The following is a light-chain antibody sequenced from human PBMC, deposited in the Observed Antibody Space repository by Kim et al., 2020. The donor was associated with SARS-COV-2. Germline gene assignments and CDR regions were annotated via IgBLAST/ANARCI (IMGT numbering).Light chain of an antibody. Sequence: GQKGTYSCSRRSSNIGNNYVSWYQQLPGTAPILLIYDNNKRPSGIPDRFSGSKSGTSATLGITGLQTGDEADYYCGTWDSSLSAVVFGGGTQLTVL. CDR3: GTWDSSLSAVV. V-gene: IGLV1-51*01. CDR1: SSNIGNNY. J-gene: IGLJ2*01. CDR2: DNN.